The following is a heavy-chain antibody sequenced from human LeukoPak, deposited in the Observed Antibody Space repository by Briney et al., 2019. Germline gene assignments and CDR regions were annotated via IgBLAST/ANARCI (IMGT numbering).Heavy chain of an antibody. V-gene: IGHV3-23*01. D-gene: IGHD3-10*01. CDR1: GFSFSSYA. CDR3: AKFDYGLGRHIDY. J-gene: IGHJ4*02. Sequence: GGSLRLSCAASGFSFSSYAMSWVRQAPGKGLEWVSVISGSGGSTYYADSVKGRFTISRDNSKNTLYLQMNSLRAEDTAVYYCAKFDYGLGRHIDYWGQGTLVTVSS. CDR2: ISGSGGST.